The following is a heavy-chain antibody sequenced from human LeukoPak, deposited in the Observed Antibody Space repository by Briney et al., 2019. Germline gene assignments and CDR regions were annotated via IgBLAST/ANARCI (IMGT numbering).Heavy chain of an antibody. V-gene: IGHV4-34*01. CDR1: GGSFSGYY. CDR3: ARRPRGTGYYSRYYFDY. J-gene: IGHJ4*02. D-gene: IGHD3/OR15-3a*01. Sequence: PSETLSLTCAVYGGSFSGYYWSWIRQPPGKGLEWIGEINHSGSTNYNPSLKSRVTISVDTSKNRFSLKLSSVTAADTAVYYCARRPRGTGYYSRYYFDYWGQGTLVTVSS. CDR2: INHSGST.